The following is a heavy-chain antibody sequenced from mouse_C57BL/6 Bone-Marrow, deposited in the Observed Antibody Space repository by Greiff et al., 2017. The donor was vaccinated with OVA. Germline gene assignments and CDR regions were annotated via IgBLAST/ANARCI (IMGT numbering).Heavy chain of an antibody. CDR3: ARSPSLWLRRRSAMDY. Sequence: VQLQQSGAELVKPGASVKLSCTASGFNIKDYYMHWVKQRTEQGLEWIGRIDPEDGENKYAPTFQGKATITADTSHNTAYLPLSSLPSEDTAVYYCARSPSLWLRRRSAMDYWGQGTSVTVSS. J-gene: IGHJ4*01. V-gene: IGHV14-2*01. CDR2: IDPEDGEN. CDR1: GFNIKDYY. D-gene: IGHD2-2*01.